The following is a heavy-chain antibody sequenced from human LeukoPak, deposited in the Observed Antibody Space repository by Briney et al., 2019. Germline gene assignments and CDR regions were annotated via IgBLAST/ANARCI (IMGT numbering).Heavy chain of an antibody. V-gene: IGHV4-30-4*01. J-gene: IGHJ5*02. CDR1: GGSIGSGDYY. Sequence: SETLSLTCTVSGGSIGSGDYYWSWIRQPPGKGLEWIGYIYYSGSTYYNPSLKSRVTTSIDTSKNQFSLKMSSVTAADTAVYYCVREVKGYGSSWYQNWFDPWGQGTLVTVSS. D-gene: IGHD6-13*01. CDR2: IYYSGST. CDR3: VREVKGYGSSWYQNWFDP.